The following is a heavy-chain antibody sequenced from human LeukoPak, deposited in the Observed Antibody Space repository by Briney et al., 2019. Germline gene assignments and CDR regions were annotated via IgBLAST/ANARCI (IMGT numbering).Heavy chain of an antibody. CDR2: IDQGGST. V-gene: IGHV4-34*01. J-gene: IGHJ4*02. Sequence: PSETLSLTCAVYGGSFGGYYWSWIRQPPGKGLEWIGEIDQGGSTNYNPSLRSRVTISTDTSKNQFSLKVNSVTAADTAVYYCARLDTAMDPYYFDYWGQGTLVTVSS. D-gene: IGHD5-18*01. CDR3: ARLDTAMDPYYFDY. CDR1: GGSFGGYY.